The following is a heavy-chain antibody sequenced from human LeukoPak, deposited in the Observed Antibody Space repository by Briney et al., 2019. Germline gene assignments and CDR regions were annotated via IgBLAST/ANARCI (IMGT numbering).Heavy chain of an antibody. V-gene: IGHV4-59*01. CDR3: ARERWFDI. CDR1: GGSISGYY. J-gene: IGHJ3*02. D-gene: IGHD4-23*01. CDR2: IYYSGST. Sequence: PSETLSLTCTVSGGSISGYYWSWIRQPPGKGLEWIGYIYYSGSTNYNPSLKSRVTISVDTSKNQFSLKLSSVTAADTAVYYCARERWFDIWGQGTMVTVSS.